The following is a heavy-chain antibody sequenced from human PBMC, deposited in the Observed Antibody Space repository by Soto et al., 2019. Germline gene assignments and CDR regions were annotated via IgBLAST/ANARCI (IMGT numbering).Heavy chain of an antibody. CDR3: ARSRIAAAGKGPFDP. V-gene: IGHV1-2*02. J-gene: IGHJ5*02. D-gene: IGHD6-13*01. CDR1: GYTFTGYY. CDR2: INPNSGGT. Sequence: QVQLVQSGAEVKKPGASVKVSCKASGYTFTGYYMHWVRQAPGQGLEWMGWINPNSGGTNYAQKVQGRVNMTRDTSIRTAYMELSRLRSDDTAVYYCARSRIAAAGKGPFDPWGQGTLVTVSS.